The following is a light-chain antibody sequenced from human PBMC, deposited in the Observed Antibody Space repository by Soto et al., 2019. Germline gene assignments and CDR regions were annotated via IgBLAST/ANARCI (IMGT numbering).Light chain of an antibody. CDR3: CSYASRSTYV. CDR2: EGS. V-gene: IGLV2-23*01. J-gene: IGLJ1*01. CDR1: SSDVGSYNL. Sequence: QSALTQPASVSGSPGQSITISCTGTSSDVGSYNLVSWYQQHPGKAPKLMIYEGSKRPSGVSNRFSGSKSGNTASLTISGLQAEDEADYYFCSYASRSTYVFGTGTKVTVL.